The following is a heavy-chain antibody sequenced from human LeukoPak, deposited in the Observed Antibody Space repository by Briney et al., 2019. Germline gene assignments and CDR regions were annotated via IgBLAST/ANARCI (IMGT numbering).Heavy chain of an antibody. Sequence: KTSETLSLTCTVSGGSISSSSYYWGWIRQPPGKGLEWIGSIYYSGSTYYNPSLKSRVTISVDTSKNQFSLKLSSVTAADTAVYYCARSIVVVPAAIFGFSYYFDYWGQGTLVTVSS. CDR3: ARSIVVVPAAIFGFSYYFDY. CDR1: GGSISSSSYY. J-gene: IGHJ4*02. D-gene: IGHD2-2*02. V-gene: IGHV4-39*01. CDR2: IYYSGST.